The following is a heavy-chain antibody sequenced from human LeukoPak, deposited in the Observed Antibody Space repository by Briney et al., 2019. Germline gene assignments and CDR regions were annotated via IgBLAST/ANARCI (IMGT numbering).Heavy chain of an antibody. V-gene: IGHV4-39*07. D-gene: IGHD2/OR15-2a*01. CDR2: IYHSGTTYSGST. CDR3: ARAIYGFDAFHI. J-gene: IGHJ3*02. Sequence: SETLSLTCNVSGASMSNYYWVWIRQPPGKGLEWIGSIYHSGTTYSGSTYYNPSLKSRVTISLDTSKNQFSLKLSSVTAADTAVYYCARAIYGFDAFHIWGQGTMVTVSS. CDR1: GASMSNYY.